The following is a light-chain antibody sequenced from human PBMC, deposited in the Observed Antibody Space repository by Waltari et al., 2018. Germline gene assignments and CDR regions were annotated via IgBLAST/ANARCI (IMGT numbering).Light chain of an antibody. CDR2: DVS. Sequence: QSALTQPASVSGSPGQSITISCTGPSRDVGGYARVSWYQQHPDKAPKCVILDVSYRPSGVSNRFSGSKSGNTASLTISGLQAEDEADYYCTSYTSSHSLVFGTGTKVTVL. J-gene: IGLJ1*01. V-gene: IGLV2-14*03. CDR3: TSYTSSHSLV. CDR1: SRDVGGYAR.